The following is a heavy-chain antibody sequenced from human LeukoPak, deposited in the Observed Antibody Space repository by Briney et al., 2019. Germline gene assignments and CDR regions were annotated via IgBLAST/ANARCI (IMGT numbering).Heavy chain of an antibody. J-gene: IGHJ4*02. CDR2: IYYSGST. CDR1: GGSISSYY. Sequence: SETLSLTCTVSGGSISSYYWSWIRQPPGKGLEWIGYIYYSGSTNYNPSLKSRVTISVDTSKNQFSLKLSSVTAADTAVYYCARRTWLYSSGWYSDYWGQGTLVTVSS. V-gene: IGHV4-59*08. CDR3: ARRTWLYSSGWYSDY. D-gene: IGHD6-19*01.